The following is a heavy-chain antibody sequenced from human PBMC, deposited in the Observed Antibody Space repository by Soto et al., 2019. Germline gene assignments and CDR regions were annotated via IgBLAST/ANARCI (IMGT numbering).Heavy chain of an antibody. D-gene: IGHD1-7*01. J-gene: IGHJ6*02. V-gene: IGHV3-30-3*01. CDR3: ARGWLMELLHYYYGMDV. CDR2: IAYDGSNK. CDR1: GFSFISHA. Sequence: GGSMRLSCAAAGFSFISHAMRWVRPAPGKGVEWVAVIAYDGSNKYYADSVKGRFTISGDNSKNTLYLQMNSLRAEDTAVYYCARGWLMELLHYYYGMDVWGQGTTVTVSS.